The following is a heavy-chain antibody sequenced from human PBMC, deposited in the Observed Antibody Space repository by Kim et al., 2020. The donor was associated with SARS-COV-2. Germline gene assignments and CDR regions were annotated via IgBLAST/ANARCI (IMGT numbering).Heavy chain of an antibody. CDR1: GGSISSYY. CDR3: ARDDYGGNEAFDI. V-gene: IGHV4-59*13. CDR2: IYYSGST. Sequence: SETLSLTCTVSGGSISSYYWSWIRQPPGKGLEWIGYIYYSGSTNYNPSLKSRVTISVDTSKNQFSLKLSSVTAADTAVYYCARDDYGGNEAFDIWGQGT. J-gene: IGHJ3*02. D-gene: IGHD4-17*01.